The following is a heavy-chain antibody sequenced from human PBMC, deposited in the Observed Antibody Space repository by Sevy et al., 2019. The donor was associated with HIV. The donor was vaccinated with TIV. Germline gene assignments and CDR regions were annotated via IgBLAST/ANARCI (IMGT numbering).Heavy chain of an antibody. V-gene: IGHV1-69*13. Sequence: ASVKVSCKASGDTFSTYGLSWVRQAPGQGLEWMGGIIPIFGTPNYPQKFQGRVTITADESASTAYMELSSLRSEDTALYYCAGEGGVATTGDHDAFDIWGHGTLVTISS. D-gene: IGHD7-27*01. CDR3: AGEGGVATTGDHDAFDI. CDR1: GDTFSTYG. J-gene: IGHJ3*02. CDR2: IIPIFGTP.